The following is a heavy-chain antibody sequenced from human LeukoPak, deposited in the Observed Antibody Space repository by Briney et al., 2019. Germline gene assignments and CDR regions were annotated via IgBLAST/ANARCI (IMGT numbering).Heavy chain of an antibody. J-gene: IGHJ4*02. D-gene: IGHD2-21*02. CDR1: GFTFSSYW. CDR3: ARDLRGIVVVTAIDY. Sequence: GGSLRLSCAASGFTFSSYWMHWVRQAPGKGLVWVSRVNTDGSSTTYADSVKGGFTISRDNAKNTLYLQMNSLRAEDTAVYYCARDLRGIVVVTAIDYWGQGTLVTVSS. V-gene: IGHV3-74*01. CDR2: VNTDGSST.